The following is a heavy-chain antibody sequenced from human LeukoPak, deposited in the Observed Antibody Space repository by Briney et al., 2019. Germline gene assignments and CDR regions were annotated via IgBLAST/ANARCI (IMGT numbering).Heavy chain of an antibody. D-gene: IGHD6-19*01. CDR2: KYYMSELQK. Sequence: SQTLPLTCAISVDSVSSNSAAWNWIRQSPSRGLEWLGIKYYMSELQKDYAVSVKRRITINQDTSKNQFSLQLNSVTPEDTAVYYCARDVAVAGSGMFDYWGQGTLVTVSS. CDR3: ARDVAVAGSGMFDY. J-gene: IGHJ4*02. CDR1: VDSVSSNSAA. V-gene: IGHV6-1*01.